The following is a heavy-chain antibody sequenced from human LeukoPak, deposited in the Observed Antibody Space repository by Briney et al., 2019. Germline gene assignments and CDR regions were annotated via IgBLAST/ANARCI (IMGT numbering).Heavy chain of an antibody. D-gene: IGHD6-13*01. V-gene: IGHV4-59*08. CDR2: VSYSGSS. J-gene: IGHJ4*02. CDR1: GGSISGHY. Sequence: TETLSLTCTVSGGSISGHYWSWMRQPPGKAPEWIGYVSYSGSSSYNPSLKGRVTISVDTSMNQFSLKLFSVTAADTAVYYCARHARNSWHSDYWGQGAVVTVSS. CDR3: ARHARNSWHSDY.